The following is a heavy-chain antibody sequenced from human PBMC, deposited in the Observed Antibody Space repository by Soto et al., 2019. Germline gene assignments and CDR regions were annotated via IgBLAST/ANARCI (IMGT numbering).Heavy chain of an antibody. Sequence: SVKVSCKASGGTFSSYRINWVRQAPGQGLEWVGGIVPIYRTADYAQKFQGRVTMTRDTSTSTAYMELSSLASDDTAIYYCARMATYGTLNWFDPWGQGTLVTVSS. CDR2: IVPIYRTA. J-gene: IGHJ5*02. CDR1: GGTFSSYR. V-gene: IGHV1-69*05. CDR3: ARMATYGTLNWFDP. D-gene: IGHD2-21*01.